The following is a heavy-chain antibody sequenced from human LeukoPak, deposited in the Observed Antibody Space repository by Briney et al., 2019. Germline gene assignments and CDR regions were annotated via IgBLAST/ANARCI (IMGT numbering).Heavy chain of an antibody. Sequence: GGSLRLSCAASGFTFSSYAMSWVRQAPGKGLEWVSAISGSGGSTYYADSVKGRFTISRDNSKNTLYLQMNSLRAEDTAVYYCARAQFWSGYQDLDYWGQGTLVTVSS. CDR2: ISGSGGST. V-gene: IGHV3-23*01. CDR3: ARAQFWSGYQDLDY. J-gene: IGHJ4*02. D-gene: IGHD3-3*01. CDR1: GFTFSSYA.